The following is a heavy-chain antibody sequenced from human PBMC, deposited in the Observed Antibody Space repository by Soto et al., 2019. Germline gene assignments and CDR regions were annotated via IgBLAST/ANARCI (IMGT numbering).Heavy chain of an antibody. CDR3: VRDLWGYCGTDCYPLDV. Sequence: SETLSLTCTVSGGSISSYYWSWIRQPPGKGLEWIGYMYNTGSTVYNPSFKSRVTISVDTSKNQFSLKLNSVTAADTAVYYCVRDLWGYCGTDCYPLDVWGQGTTVTVSS. J-gene: IGHJ6*02. V-gene: IGHV4-59*01. CDR2: MYNTGST. CDR1: GGSISSYY. D-gene: IGHD2-21*02.